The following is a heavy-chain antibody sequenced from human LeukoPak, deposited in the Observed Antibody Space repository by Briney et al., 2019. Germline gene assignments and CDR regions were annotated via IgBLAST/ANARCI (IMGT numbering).Heavy chain of an antibody. V-gene: IGHV3-23*01. CDR3: ARRGGSSWSSFDY. Sequence: PGGSLRLSCVASGFIFNNYAMNWVRQAPGKGLEWVSGISGLGGSAYYAASVKGRFIISRDSSGNTLFFQLTNLRVEDTAVYYCARRGGSSWSSFDYWGHGTLVTVSS. CDR2: ISGLGGSA. CDR1: GFIFNNYA. D-gene: IGHD6-13*01. J-gene: IGHJ4*01.